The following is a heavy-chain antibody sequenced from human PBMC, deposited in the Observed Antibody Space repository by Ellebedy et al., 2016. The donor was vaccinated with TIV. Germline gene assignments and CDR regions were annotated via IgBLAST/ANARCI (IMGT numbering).Heavy chain of an antibody. Sequence: PGGSLRLSCAASGFTFSTYWMGWVRQAAGKGLEWVANTKQDGSEKYYVDSVMGRFTISRDNAKNSLYLHMNSLKAEDTAVYYCVRTGRPWFDYWGQGTLVTVSP. CDR2: TKQDGSEK. V-gene: IGHV3-7*01. CDR1: GFTFSTYW. CDR3: VRTGRPWFDY. J-gene: IGHJ4*02. D-gene: IGHD2-8*02.